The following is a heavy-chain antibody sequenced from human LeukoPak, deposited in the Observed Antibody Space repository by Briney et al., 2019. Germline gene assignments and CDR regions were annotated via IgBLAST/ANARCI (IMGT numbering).Heavy chain of an antibody. J-gene: IGHJ5*02. D-gene: IGHD3-10*01. CDR3: ARHVEAGYYASGGRGFDP. CDR1: GDSISNSY. V-gene: IGHV4-59*08. Sequence: SETLSLTCTVSGDSISNSYWSWIRQPPGKGLEWIGCIYYSGSTDSNPSLRSRVTLSLDTSTNQFSLKLSSVTAADTAIYYCARHVEAGYYASGGRGFDPWGQGTLVTVSS. CDR2: IYYSGST.